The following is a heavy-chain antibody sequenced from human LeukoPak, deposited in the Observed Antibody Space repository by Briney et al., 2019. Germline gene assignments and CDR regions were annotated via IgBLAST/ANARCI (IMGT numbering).Heavy chain of an antibody. CDR2: IYYSGST. V-gene: IGHV4-59*01. J-gene: IGHJ4*02. D-gene: IGHD3-9*01. CDR3: ARDSILTGYYNYFDY. CDR1: GGSISSYY. Sequence: SETLSLICTVSGGSISSYYWSWIRQPPGKGLEWIGYIYYSGSTNYNPSLKSRVTISVDTSKNQFSLKLSSVTAADTAVYYCARDSILTGYYNYFDYWGQGTLVTVSS.